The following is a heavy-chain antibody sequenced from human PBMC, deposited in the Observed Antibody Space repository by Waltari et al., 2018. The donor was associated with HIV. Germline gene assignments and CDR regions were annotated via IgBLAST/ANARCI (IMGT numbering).Heavy chain of an antibody. Sequence: QITLKESGPTLVKPTQTLTLTCTFSGFSLSTSGVGVGWIRQPPGKALEWLALIYWDDDKRYSPSLKSRLTITKDTSKNQVVLTMTNMDPVDTTTYYCAQIGDYYDSSGYGEYFQHWGQGTLVTVSS. CDR2: IYWDDDK. CDR3: AQIGDYYDSSGYGEYFQH. D-gene: IGHD3-22*01. J-gene: IGHJ1*01. V-gene: IGHV2-5*02. CDR1: GFSLSTSGVG.